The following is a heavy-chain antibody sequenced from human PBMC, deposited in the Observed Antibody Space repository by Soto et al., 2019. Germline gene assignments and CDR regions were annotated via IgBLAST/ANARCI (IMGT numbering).Heavy chain of an antibody. V-gene: IGHV3-74*01. CDR2: INADGTST. J-gene: IGHJ4*02. CDR1: GFTFSNSW. D-gene: IGHD2-2*01. CDR3: VKVLARGVGVPRFYFDS. Sequence: GGSLRLSCAASGFTFSNSWMHWVRQVSGKGLEWVSRINADGTSTSYADSVKGRFTISRDNAKNTLYLHVNSLRAEDTAVYYCVKVLARGVGVPRFYFDSWGQGALVTVSS.